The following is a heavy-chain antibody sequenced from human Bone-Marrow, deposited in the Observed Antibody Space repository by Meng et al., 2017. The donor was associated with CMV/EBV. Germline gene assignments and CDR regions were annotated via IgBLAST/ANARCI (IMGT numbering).Heavy chain of an antibody. CDR2: INPSGGST. CDR1: GYTFTSYY. J-gene: IGHJ4*02. CDR3: ARVDIVVVPAPTDY. V-gene: IGHV1-46*01. D-gene: IGHD2-2*03. Sequence: ASVKVSCKASGYTFTSYYMHWVRQAPGQGLEWMGIINPSGGSTSYAQKFQGRVTMTRDTSTSTAYMELRSLRSDDTAVYYCARVDIVVVPAPTDYWGQGTLVTVSS.